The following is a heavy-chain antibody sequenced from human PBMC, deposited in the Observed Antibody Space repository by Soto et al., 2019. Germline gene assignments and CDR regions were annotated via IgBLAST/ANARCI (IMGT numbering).Heavy chain of an antibody. CDR2: ISGSGGST. Sequence: PGGSLRLSCAASGFTFSSYAMSWVRQAPGKGLEWVSAISGSGGSTYYADSVKGRFTISRDNSKNTLYLQMNSLRAEDTAVYYCARDLGELSLTYYYYYYMDVWGKGTTVTVSS. D-gene: IGHD3-16*02. CDR1: GFTFSSYA. V-gene: IGHV3-23*01. J-gene: IGHJ6*03. CDR3: ARDLGELSLTYYYYYYMDV.